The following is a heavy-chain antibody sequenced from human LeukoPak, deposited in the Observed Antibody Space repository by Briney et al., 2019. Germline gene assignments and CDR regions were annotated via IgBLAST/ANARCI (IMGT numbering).Heavy chain of an antibody. CDR1: GFTFSSYG. CDR2: ISTTGAST. V-gene: IGHV3-23*01. CDR3: AKGGSGSYSYIDC. J-gene: IGHJ4*02. Sequence: GGSLRLSCTTSGFTFSSYGMTWVRQAPGKGLEWVSTISTTGASTYYADSVESRFTISRDNSKNTLYLQMNSLRAEDTAIYYCAKGGSGSYSYIDCWGQGTLVTVSS. D-gene: IGHD1-26*01.